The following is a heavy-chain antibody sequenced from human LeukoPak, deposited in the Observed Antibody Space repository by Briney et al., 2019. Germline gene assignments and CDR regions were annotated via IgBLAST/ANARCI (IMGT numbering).Heavy chain of an antibody. V-gene: IGHV5-51*01. J-gene: IGHJ4*02. CDR2: ISPGDSDT. Sequence: GVSLKISCKGSGYSFTTSWIGWVRQMPGKGLEWMGIISPGDSDTRYSPSFQGQVTISADRSISTTYLQWSSLKASDTAMYYCTRSSGVYRRVDDWGQGTLVTVSS. D-gene: IGHD6-13*01. CDR3: TRSSGVYRRVDD. CDR1: GYSFTTSW.